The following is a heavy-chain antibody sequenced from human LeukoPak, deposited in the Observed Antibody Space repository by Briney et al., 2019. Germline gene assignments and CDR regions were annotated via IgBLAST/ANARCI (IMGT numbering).Heavy chain of an antibody. V-gene: IGHV1-18*01. CDR1: GYTFTSYG. J-gene: IGHJ6*02. D-gene: IGHD4-23*01. Sequence: ASVKVSCKASGYTFTSYGISWVRQAPGQGLEWMGWISACNGNTNYAQKLQGRVTMTTDTSTSTAYMELRSLRSDDTAVYYCARDTGVVTPRYYYGMDVWGQGTTVTVSS. CDR2: ISACNGNT. CDR3: ARDTGVVTPRYYYGMDV.